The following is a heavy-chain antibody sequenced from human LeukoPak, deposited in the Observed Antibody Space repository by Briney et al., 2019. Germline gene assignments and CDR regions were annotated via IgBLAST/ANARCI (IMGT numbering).Heavy chain of an antibody. CDR1: GGSFSGYY. D-gene: IGHD6-19*01. Sequence: KTSETLSLTCAVYGGSFSGYYWSWIRQPAGKGLEWIGRIYTSGSTNYNPSLKSRVTISVDTSKNQFSLNLSSVTAADTAVYYCARDQALGYGWPTVLAIDIWGQGTMVTVSS. CDR3: ARDQALGYGWPTVLAIDI. J-gene: IGHJ3*02. CDR2: IYTSGST. V-gene: IGHV4-4*07.